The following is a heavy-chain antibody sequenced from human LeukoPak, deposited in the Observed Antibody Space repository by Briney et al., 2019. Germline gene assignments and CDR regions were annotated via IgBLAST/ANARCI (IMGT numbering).Heavy chain of an antibody. CDR1: GFTFSDYY. J-gene: IGHJ4*02. CDR3: ARGSQRVRSFDY. V-gene: IGHV3-11*05. Sequence: GGSLRLSCAASGFTFSDYYMSWIRQAPGKGLEWVSYISSSSSYTNYADSVKGRFPISRDNAKKSLYLQMNSLRAEDTAVYYCARGSQRVRSFDYWGQGTLVTVSS. CDR2: ISSSSSYT.